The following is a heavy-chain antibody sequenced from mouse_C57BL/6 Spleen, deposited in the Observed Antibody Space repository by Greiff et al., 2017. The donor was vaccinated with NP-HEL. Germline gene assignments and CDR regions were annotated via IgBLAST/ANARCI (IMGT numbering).Heavy chain of an antibody. CDR1: GFTFSSYA. V-gene: IGHV5-9-1*02. J-gene: IGHJ2*01. CDR3: TRDDGYPFDY. CDR2: ISSGGDYI. Sequence: DVMLVESGEGLVKPGGSLKLSCAASGFTFSSYAMSWVRQTPEKRLEWVAYISSGGDYIYYADTVKGRFTISRDNARNTLYLQMSSLKSEDTAMYYCTRDDGYPFDYWGQGTTLTVSS. D-gene: IGHD2-3*01.